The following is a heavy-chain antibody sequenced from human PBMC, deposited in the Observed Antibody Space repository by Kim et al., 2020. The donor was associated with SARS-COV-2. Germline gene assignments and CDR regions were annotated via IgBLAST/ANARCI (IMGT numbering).Heavy chain of an antibody. CDR3: ASLLGLVNPESLSTGTTDYYYYGMDV. Sequence: GESLKISCKGSGYSFTSYWISWVRQMPGKGLEWMGRIDPSDSYTNYSPSFQGHVTISADKSISTAYLQWSSLKASDTAMYYCASLLGLVNPESLSTGTTDYYYYGMDVWGQGTTVTVSS. V-gene: IGHV5-10-1*01. CDR2: IDPSDSYT. J-gene: IGHJ6*02. CDR1: GYSFTSYW. D-gene: IGHD1-7*01.